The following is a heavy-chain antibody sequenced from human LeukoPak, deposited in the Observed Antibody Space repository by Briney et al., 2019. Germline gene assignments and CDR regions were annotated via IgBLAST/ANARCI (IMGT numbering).Heavy chain of an antibody. CDR2: ISGSGGRT. J-gene: IGHJ4*02. D-gene: IGHD2-8*01. CDR1: GFIFSSYA. CDR3: AKDRCCIYDVCHGDFDD. V-gene: IGHV3-23*01. Sequence: GGSLRLSCAASGFIFSSYAMSWVRQAPGKGLEWVSPISGSGGRTYHADSVKGRFTISRDNPKNTVYLQMKSLRAEHTAVYCCAKDRCCIYDVCHGDFDDWGQGTLVTVSS.